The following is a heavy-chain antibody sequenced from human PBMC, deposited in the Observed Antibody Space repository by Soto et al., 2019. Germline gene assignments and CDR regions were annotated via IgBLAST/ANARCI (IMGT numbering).Heavy chain of an antibody. V-gene: IGHV3-33*01. CDR2: IWSDGSNK. CDR1: GFTFSDYG. J-gene: IGHJ4*02. D-gene: IGHD3-10*01. CDR3: ARVEFGELFLDY. Sequence: GGSLRLSCAASGFTFSDYGMHWVRQAPGKGLEWVAVIWSDGSNKYYADSVKGRFTISRDNSKDTLYLQMNSLRAEDTAVYYCARVEFGELFLDYWGQGTLVTVSS.